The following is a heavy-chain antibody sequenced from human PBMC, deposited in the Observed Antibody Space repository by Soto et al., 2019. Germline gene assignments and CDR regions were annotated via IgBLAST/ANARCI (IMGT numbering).Heavy chain of an antibody. V-gene: IGHV1-18*01. CDR3: ARGIAVAGYNWFDP. Sequence: ASVKVSCKASGYTFTSYGISWVRQSPGQGLEWMGWISAYNGNTNYAQKLQGRVTMTTDTSTSTAYMELRSLRSDDTAVYYCARGIAVAGYNWFDPWGQGTLVTVSS. CDR2: ISAYNGNT. D-gene: IGHD6-19*01. CDR1: GYTFTSYG. J-gene: IGHJ5*02.